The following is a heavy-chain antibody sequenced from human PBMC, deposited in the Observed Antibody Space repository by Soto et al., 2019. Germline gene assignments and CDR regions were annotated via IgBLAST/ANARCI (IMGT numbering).Heavy chain of an antibody. CDR3: ARSYPLYCSSTSCYPYYFDY. D-gene: IGHD2-2*01. CDR1: GYTFTSYY. J-gene: IGHJ4*02. CDR2: INSSGGST. V-gene: IGHV1-46*01. Sequence: ASVKVSCKASGYTFTSYYMHWVRQAPGQGLEWMGIINSSGGSTSYAQKFQGRVTMTRDTSTSTVYMELSSLRSEDTAVYYCARSYPLYCSSTSCYPYYFDYWGQGTLVTVSS.